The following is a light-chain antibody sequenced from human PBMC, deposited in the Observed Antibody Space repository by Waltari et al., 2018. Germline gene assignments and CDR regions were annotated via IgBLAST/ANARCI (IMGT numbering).Light chain of an antibody. V-gene: IGLV2-23*03. CDR1: SRAVGSSNL. J-gene: IGLJ2*01. CDR2: EGS. Sequence: QSALTQPASVSGSPEQSITIPCPGTSRAVGSSNLVSWYQQHPGKAPKLMIYEGSKRPSGISSRFSGSKSGNTASLTISGLQAEDEADYYCSSYAGSTTFVIFGGGTKLTVL. CDR3: SSYAGSTTFVI.